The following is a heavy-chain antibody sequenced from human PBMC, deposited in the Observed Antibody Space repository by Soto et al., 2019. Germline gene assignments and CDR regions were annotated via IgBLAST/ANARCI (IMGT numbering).Heavy chain of an antibody. V-gene: IGHV3-66*01. Sequence: EVRLVQSGGGLVQPGGSLRLSFAASLFIVSDNYMSWVRQAPGTGLDWVSLIYSGGGTDYAESVKGRFTISRDNSKNKLYLQMNSLQAEYTGIYYCATRMTTAPYWGPGTVVTVSS. CDR2: IYSGGGT. J-gene: IGHJ4*02. CDR3: ATRMTTAPY. D-gene: IGHD4-17*01. CDR1: LFIVSDNY.